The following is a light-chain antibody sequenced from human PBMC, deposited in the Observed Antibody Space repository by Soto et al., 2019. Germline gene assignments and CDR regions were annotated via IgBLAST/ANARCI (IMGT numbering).Light chain of an antibody. CDR1: SSDVGGYNY. CDR3: SSYTTTRSYV. Sequence: QSVLTQPASVSGSPGQSIAISCSGTSSDVGGYNYVSWYQQHPGGVPKLMIYDVSNRPSGISDRFSASKSGNTASLTISRLQAEDEADYYYSSYTTTRSYVFGTGTKVTVL. J-gene: IGLJ1*01. V-gene: IGLV2-14*01. CDR2: DVS.